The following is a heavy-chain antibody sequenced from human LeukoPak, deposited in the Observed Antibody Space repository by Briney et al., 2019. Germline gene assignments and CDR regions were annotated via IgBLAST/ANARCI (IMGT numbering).Heavy chain of an antibody. J-gene: IGHJ4*01. CDR2: GDHGGST. CDR3: ARRYYDSWTNYFDY. Sequence: SESLSLSCAASGFSISTSNWWWCVRQPPGKGLEWIGDGDHGGSTTYNSSLKGRLTMSMDKSKNHFSLNLSTVTAADTAVYYCARRYYDSWTNYFDYWGQGTSVTVSS. D-gene: IGHD3-10*01. CDR1: GFSISTSNW. V-gene: IGHV4-4*02.